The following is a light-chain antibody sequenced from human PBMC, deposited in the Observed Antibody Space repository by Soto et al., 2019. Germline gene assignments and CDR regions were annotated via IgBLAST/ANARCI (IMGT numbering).Light chain of an antibody. V-gene: IGKV3-20*01. CDR1: QSVSSSY. Sequence: EIVLTQSPGTLSLSPGERATLSCRASQSVSSSYLAWYQRKPGQAPRLLMYGASSRATGIPDRFSGSGSGTDFTLTISRLEPEDFAVYYCQQYGSSPLFGPGTRVDVK. CDR3: QQYGSSPL. CDR2: GAS. J-gene: IGKJ3*01.